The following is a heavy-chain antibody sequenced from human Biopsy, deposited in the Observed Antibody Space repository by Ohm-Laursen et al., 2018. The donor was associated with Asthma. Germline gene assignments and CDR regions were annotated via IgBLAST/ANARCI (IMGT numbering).Heavy chain of an antibody. Sequence: SHFILSGYYVSWVPQAPGHRLEWRGWISVSNGETKYAQKFQARVYLTIDTSTRTTYMHLRSRRSHGSAVYFCGLGKGGDQHAMVILYSWGQGTLVTVSS. V-gene: IGHV1-18*01. CDR2: ISVSNGET. D-gene: IGHD5-18*01. J-gene: IGHJ4*02. CDR1: HFILSGYY. CDR3: GLGKGGDQHAMVILYS.